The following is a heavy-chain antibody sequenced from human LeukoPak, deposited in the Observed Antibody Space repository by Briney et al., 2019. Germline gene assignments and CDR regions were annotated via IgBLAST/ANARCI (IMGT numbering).Heavy chain of an antibody. D-gene: IGHD2-2*01. CDR3: ARDLPSSTSCYSY. Sequence: PGGSLRLSCAASGFTFSSHSMNWVRQAPGKGLEWVSSISPSGNYIYYADSVEGRFTISRDNAKNSLYLQMNSLRAEDTAVYYCARDLPSSTSCYSYWGQGTLVTVSS. CDR1: GFTFSSHS. J-gene: IGHJ4*02. V-gene: IGHV3-21*01. CDR2: ISPSGNYI.